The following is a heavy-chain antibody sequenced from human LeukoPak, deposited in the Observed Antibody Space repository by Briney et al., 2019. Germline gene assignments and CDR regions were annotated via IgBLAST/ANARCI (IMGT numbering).Heavy chain of an antibody. D-gene: IGHD1-26*01. Sequence: GGSLRLSCAASGFTFRSDWMHWVRQVPAKGLEWVSGIKSDGSKTSYADSVKGRFSISTDNAKNTVYLQLNGLRAEDTAVYYCLRGLSGKYGHFEYWGQGTLVTVSS. CDR3: LRGLSGKYGHFEY. V-gene: IGHV3-74*01. CDR2: IKSDGSKT. CDR1: GFTFRSDW. J-gene: IGHJ4*02.